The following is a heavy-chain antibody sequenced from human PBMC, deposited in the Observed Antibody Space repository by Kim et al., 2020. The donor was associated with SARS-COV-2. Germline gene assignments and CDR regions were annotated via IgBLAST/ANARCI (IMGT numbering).Heavy chain of an antibody. CDR2: INHSGST. D-gene: IGHD6-13*01. Sequence: SETLSLTCAVYGGSFSGYYWSWIRQPPGKGLEWIGEINHSGSTNYNPSLKSRVTISVDTSKNQFSLKLSSVTAADTAVYYCARGNPPRFYSSSRHYFDYWGQGTLVTVSS. V-gene: IGHV4-34*01. J-gene: IGHJ4*02. CDR3: ARGNPPRFYSSSRHYFDY. CDR1: GGSFSGYY.